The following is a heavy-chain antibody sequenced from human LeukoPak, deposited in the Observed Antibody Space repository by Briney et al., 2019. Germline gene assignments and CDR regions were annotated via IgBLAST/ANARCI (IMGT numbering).Heavy chain of an antibody. V-gene: IGHV1-3*04. CDR3: ARDGRFIVADYYYGMDV. CDR1: GYTFANYA. Sequence: GATVKLFRKASGYTFANYAMHWAPQPPAQSLEWMGWLNNPKGNTKYPQKFQGRVNITRDRSASTAYMELSSLRSEDTAVYYCARDGRFIVADYYYGMDVWGQGTTVTVSS. CDR2: LNNPKGNT. D-gene: IGHD1-26*01. J-gene: IGHJ6*02.